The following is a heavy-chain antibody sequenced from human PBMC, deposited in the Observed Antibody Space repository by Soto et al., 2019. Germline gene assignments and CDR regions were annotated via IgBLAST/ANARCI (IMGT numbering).Heavy chain of an antibody. D-gene: IGHD3-10*01. V-gene: IGHV3-23*01. Sequence: EVQLLESGGGLVQPGGSLRLSCAASGFTFSSYAMSWVRQAPGKGLEWVSAISGSGGSTYYADSVKGRFTISRDNSKKTLYLQMNSLRAEDTAVYYCAKASGWFGEFDYCGQGTLVTVSS. J-gene: IGHJ4*02. CDR2: ISGSGGST. CDR3: AKASGWFGEFDY. CDR1: GFTFSSYA.